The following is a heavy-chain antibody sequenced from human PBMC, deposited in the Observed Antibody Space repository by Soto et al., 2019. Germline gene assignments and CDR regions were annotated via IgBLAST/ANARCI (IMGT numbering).Heavy chain of an antibody. V-gene: IGHV1-8*01. D-gene: IGHD3-3*01. CDR2: MNPNSGNT. CDR1: GYTFTSYD. Sequence: ASVKVSCKASGYTFTSYDINWVRQATGQGLEWMGWMNPNSGNTGYAQKFQGRVTMTRNTSISTAYMELSSLRSEDAAVYYCASPARNYDFWSGYSFDIWGQGTMVTVSS. CDR3: ASPARNYDFWSGYSFDI. J-gene: IGHJ3*02.